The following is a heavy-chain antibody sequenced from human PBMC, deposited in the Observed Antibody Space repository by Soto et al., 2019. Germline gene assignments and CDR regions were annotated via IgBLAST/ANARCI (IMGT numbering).Heavy chain of an antibody. V-gene: IGHV6-1*01. CDR3: ARVLPDASDYYYYYGMDV. D-gene: IGHD2-2*01. J-gene: IGHJ6*02. CDR2: TYYRSKWYN. CDR1: GDSVSSYSAA. Sequence: SQTLSLTCAISGDSVSSYSAAWNWIRQSPSRGLEWLGRTYYRSKWYNDYTVSVRGRITINPDTSKNQSSLQLNSVTPEDTAVYYCARVLPDASDYYYYYGMDVWGQGTTVTVSS.